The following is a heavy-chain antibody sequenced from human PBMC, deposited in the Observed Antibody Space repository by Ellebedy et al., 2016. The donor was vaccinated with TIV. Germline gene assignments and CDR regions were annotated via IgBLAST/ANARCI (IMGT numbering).Heavy chain of an antibody. D-gene: IGHD2-15*01. Sequence: GESLKISXKGSEYSFTNYWIGWVRQMPGKGLEWMGIIYLDGSDTRYSPSFQGQVTISADKSISTAYLQWSSLRASDTAMYYCARLEGSSFSPPNHYGMDVWGLGTTVTVSS. CDR3: ARLEGSSFSPPNHYGMDV. CDR2: IYLDGSDT. V-gene: IGHV5-51*01. CDR1: EYSFTNYW. J-gene: IGHJ6*02.